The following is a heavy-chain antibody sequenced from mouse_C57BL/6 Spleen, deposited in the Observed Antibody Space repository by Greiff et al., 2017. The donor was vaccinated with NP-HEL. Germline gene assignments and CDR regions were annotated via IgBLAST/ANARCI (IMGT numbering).Heavy chain of an antibody. CDR3: ARSEFYYDPSDY. Sequence: LVESGPELVKPGASVKISCKASGYAFSSSWMNWVKQRPGKGLEWIGRIYPGDGDTNYNGKFKGKATLTADKSSSTAYMQLSSLTSEDSAVYFCARSEFYYDPSDYWGQGTTLTVSS. V-gene: IGHV1-82*01. CDR2: IYPGDGDT. J-gene: IGHJ2*01. CDR1: GYAFSSSW. D-gene: IGHD2-4*01.